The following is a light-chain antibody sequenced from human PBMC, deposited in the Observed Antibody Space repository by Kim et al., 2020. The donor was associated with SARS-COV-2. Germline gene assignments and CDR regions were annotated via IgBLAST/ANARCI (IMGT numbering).Light chain of an antibody. CDR1: QGISSY. V-gene: IGKV1-8*01. CDR2: AAS. Sequence: AIRMTQSPSSFSASTGDRVTITCRASQGISSYLAWYQQKPGKAPKLLIYAASTLQSGVPSRFSGSGSGTDFTLTISCLQSEDFATYYCQQYYSYPPTCGKGTKVDIK. CDR3: QQYYSYPPT. J-gene: IGKJ1*01.